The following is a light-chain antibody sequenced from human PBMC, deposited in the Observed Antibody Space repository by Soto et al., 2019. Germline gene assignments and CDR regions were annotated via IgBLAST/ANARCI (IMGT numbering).Light chain of an antibody. CDR1: QSISRW. V-gene: IGKV1-5*01. J-gene: IGKJ1*01. CDR2: DAS. CDR3: QQDYSYPPT. Sequence: QVPKSDCTRSASVRDVVTIPRRASQSISRWLAWYQQKPGKAPKLLIYDASSLESGVPSRFSGSGSGTEFTLTISSLQPDDFATYYSQQDYSYPPTFGQGTNV.